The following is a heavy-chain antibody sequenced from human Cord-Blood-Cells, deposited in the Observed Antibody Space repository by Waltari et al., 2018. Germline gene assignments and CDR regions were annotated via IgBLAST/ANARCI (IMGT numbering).Heavy chain of an antibody. J-gene: IGHJ3*02. CDR3: ASLSSSWYGGAFDI. Sequence: QVQLVQSGAEVKKRGASVKVSCKASGYTFTSYDIHWVRQATGQGLEWMGWMNPNSGNTGYAQKFQGRVTITRNTSISTAYMELSSLRSEDTAVYYCASLSSSWYGGAFDIWGQGTMVTVSS. CDR1: GYTFTSYD. V-gene: IGHV1-8*03. D-gene: IGHD6-13*01. CDR2: MNPNSGNT.